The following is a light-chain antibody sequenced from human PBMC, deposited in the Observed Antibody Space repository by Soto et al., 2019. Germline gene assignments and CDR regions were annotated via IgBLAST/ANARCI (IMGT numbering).Light chain of an antibody. J-gene: IGKJ2*01. Sequence: EIVLTQSPGTLSLSPGERATLSCRASQSVSSSYLAWYQQKPGQAPRLLIYDASGRATGIPDRFSGSGSGTDFPLTISRLEPEDFAVYFCQQYGSSPYTFGQGTKLEIK. CDR2: DAS. CDR1: QSVSSSY. CDR3: QQYGSSPYT. V-gene: IGKV3-20*01.